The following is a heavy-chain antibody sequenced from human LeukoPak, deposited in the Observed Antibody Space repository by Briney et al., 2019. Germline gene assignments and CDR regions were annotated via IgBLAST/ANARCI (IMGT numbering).Heavy chain of an antibody. CDR3: ARGPIVVVPAAEYYYYGMDV. J-gene: IGHJ6*02. V-gene: IGHV4-34*01. Sequence: SETLSLTCAVYGGSFSGYYWSWIRQPPGKGLEWIGEINHSGSTNYNPSLKSRVTISVDTSKNQLSLKLSSVTAADTAVYYCARGPIVVVPAAEYYYYGMDVWGQGTTVTVSS. CDR2: INHSGST. D-gene: IGHD2-2*01. CDR1: GGSFSGYY.